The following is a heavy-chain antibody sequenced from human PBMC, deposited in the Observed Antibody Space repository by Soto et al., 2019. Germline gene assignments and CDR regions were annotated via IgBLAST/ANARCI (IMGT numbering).Heavy chain of an antibody. V-gene: IGHV4-31*03. J-gene: IGHJ5*02. CDR3: ARDAGAFYGGNSGWFDP. CDR2: IYYSGST. CDR1: GGSISSGTSY. Sequence: SWSLSLPCSVSGGSISSGTSYWNWIRQHPGKGLEWIGHIYYSGSTYYNPYLKSGVSISVDTSKNQFSLRLSSVTAADTAVYYCARDAGAFYGGNSGWFDPWGRGNLVTVSS. D-gene: IGHD4-17*01.